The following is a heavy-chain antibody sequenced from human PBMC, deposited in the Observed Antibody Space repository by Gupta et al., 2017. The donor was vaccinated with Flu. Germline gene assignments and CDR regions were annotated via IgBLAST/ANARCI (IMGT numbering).Heavy chain of an antibody. V-gene: IGHV3-23*01. J-gene: IGHJ3*01. CDR3: VKKTWPLRNVSFDL. CDR1: GVTFNNYA. CDR2: IGSSDPAT. Sequence: VQMLESGGVLVQPGGYLRLSCVASGVTFNNYAMNWVRQAPGKGLEGVSGIGSSDPATYDTDSVKGRFTISRDNSKYTLYLEMNSLIDVDTEVYYCVKKTWPLRNVSFDLWGQGTPVNVSS. D-gene: IGHD3-10*02.